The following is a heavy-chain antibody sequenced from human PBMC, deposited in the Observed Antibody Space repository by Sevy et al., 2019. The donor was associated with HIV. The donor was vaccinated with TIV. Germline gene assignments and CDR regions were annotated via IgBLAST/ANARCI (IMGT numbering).Heavy chain of an antibody. Sequence: GGSLRLSCAASGFTFSSYSMNWVRQAPGKGLEWVSYISSSSSTIYYADSVKGRFTISRDNAKNSLYLQMNSLRDEDTAVYYCARGRGDILTGYYTGVFDYWGQGTLVTVSS. CDR1: GFTFSSYS. V-gene: IGHV3-48*02. CDR3: ARGRGDILTGYYTGVFDY. D-gene: IGHD3-9*01. J-gene: IGHJ4*02. CDR2: ISSSSSTI.